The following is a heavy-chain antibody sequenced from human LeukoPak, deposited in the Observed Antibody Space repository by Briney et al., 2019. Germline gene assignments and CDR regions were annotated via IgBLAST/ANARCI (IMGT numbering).Heavy chain of an antibody. D-gene: IGHD6-6*01. Sequence: SETLSLTCTVSGGSISSYYWSWIRQPAGKGLEWIGRIYSSGNTNYSPSLKSRVTMSVDTSMSVDTSKNQFSLELSSVTAADTAVYFCAREYSNSSASSRYFDYWGQGALVTVSS. J-gene: IGHJ4*02. V-gene: IGHV4-4*07. CDR3: AREYSNSSASSRYFDY. CDR1: GGSISSYY. CDR2: IYSSGNT.